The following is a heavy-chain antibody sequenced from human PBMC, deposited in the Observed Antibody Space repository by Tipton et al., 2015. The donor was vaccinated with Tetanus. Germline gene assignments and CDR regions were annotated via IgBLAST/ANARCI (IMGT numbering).Heavy chain of an antibody. V-gene: IGHV4-31*03. Sequence: TLSLTCTVSGGSISSGGYYWSWIRQHPGKGLEWIGYIYYSGSTYYNPSLKSRVTISVDTSKNQFSLKLSSVTAADTAVYYCARDRYSDILTGYYGVGVDRLYGMDVWGQGTTVTASS. CDR3: ARDRYSDILTGYYGVGVDRLYGMDV. CDR1: GGSISSGGYY. CDR2: IYYSGST. D-gene: IGHD3-9*01. J-gene: IGHJ6*02.